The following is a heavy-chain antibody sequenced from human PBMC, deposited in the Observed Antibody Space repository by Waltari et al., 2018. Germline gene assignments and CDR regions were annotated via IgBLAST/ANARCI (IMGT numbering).Heavy chain of an antibody. CDR3: ASRKEEMATIGGYFDY. J-gene: IGHJ4*02. V-gene: IGHV4-59*01. Sequence: QVQLQESGPGLVKPSETLSLTCTVSGGSISSYYWSWIRQPPGKGLEWIGYIYYSGSTNYNPSLKSRVTISVDTSKNQFSLKLSSVTAADTAVYYCASRKEEMATIGGYFDYWGQGTLVTVSS. CDR2: IYYSGST. D-gene: IGHD5-12*01. CDR1: GGSISSYY.